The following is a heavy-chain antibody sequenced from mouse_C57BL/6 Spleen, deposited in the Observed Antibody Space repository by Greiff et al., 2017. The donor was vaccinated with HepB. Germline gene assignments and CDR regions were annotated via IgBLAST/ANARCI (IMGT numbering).Heavy chain of an antibody. V-gene: IGHV1-53*01. Sequence: VQLQQPGPERVKPGASVKLSCKAPGYTFTSYWMYGVKQRPGQGLEWIGNINPSNGGTNYNEKFKSKATLTVDKSSSTAYMQLSSLTSEDSAVYYCERYDVYECAFHCWCEGTPLIVSS. J-gene: IGHJ2*01. CDR2: INPSNGGT. CDR1: GYTFTSYW. CDR3: ERYDVYECAFHC. D-gene: IGHD2-2*01.